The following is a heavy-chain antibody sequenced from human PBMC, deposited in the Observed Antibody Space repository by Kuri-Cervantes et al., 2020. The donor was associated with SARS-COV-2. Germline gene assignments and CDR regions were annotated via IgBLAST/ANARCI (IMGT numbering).Heavy chain of an antibody. CDR2: MSGAGVP. CDR1: GFTFSSYS. D-gene: IGHD3-16*01. V-gene: IGHV3-21*04. CDR3: AKDGVWGDSRRWGWFDA. J-gene: IGHJ5*02. Sequence: GESLKISCAASGFTFSSYSMNWVRQAPGKGLEWVASMSGAGVPYYAESVRGRFTISRDNPNNRVYLQMDSLTAEDTAVYYCAKDGVWGDSRRWGWFDAWGQGTLVTVSS.